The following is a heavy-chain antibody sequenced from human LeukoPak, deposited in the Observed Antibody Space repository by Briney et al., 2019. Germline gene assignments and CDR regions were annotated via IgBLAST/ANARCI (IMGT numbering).Heavy chain of an antibody. Sequence: GGSLRLSCAASGFTFSSYGMHWVRQAPGKGLEWVAVIWYDGSNKYYADSVKGRFTISRDNSKNTLYLQMNSLRAEDTAVYYWARPNWGPNAFDIWGKGTMVSVSS. CDR2: IWYDGSNK. J-gene: IGHJ3*02. D-gene: IGHD7-27*01. CDR3: ARPNWGPNAFDI. CDR1: GFTFSSYG. V-gene: IGHV3-33*01.